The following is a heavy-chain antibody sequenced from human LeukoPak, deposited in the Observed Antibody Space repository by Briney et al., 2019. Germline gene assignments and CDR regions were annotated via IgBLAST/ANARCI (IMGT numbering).Heavy chain of an antibody. CDR3: AKDRGIISDY. CDR2: INGDGSST. Sequence: AGGSLRLSCEASGFTFRSYWMHWVRQAPGKGLVWVSRINGDGSSTSYADSVKGRFTISRDNSKNTLYLQMNSLRAEDTAVYYCAKDRGIISDYWGQGTLVTVSS. V-gene: IGHV3-74*01. J-gene: IGHJ4*02. D-gene: IGHD3-10*01. CDR1: GFTFRSYW.